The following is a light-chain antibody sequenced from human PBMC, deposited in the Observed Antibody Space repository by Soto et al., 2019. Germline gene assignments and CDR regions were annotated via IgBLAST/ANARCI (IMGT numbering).Light chain of an antibody. J-gene: IGKJ4*01. V-gene: IGKV3-20*01. CDR1: QSVGRNY. Sequence: EIVLTQSPGTLSLSPGERATLSCRASQSVGRNYLAWYQQKPGQAPRLLFYGASSRATGIPDRFSGSGSGTDFTLTVSRLEPEDFAVYYCQQYASSPLTCGGGTEVEIK. CDR3: QQYASSPLT. CDR2: GAS.